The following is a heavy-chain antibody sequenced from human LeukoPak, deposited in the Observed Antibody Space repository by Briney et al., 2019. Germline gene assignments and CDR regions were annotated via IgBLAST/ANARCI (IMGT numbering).Heavy chain of an antibody. CDR3: AKRYSSGWYGFDY. D-gene: IGHD6-19*01. CDR2: IQYDGSNK. CDR1: GFTFSSYG. Sequence: GGSLRLSCGASGFTFSSYGMHWVRQAPGKGLEWVAFIQYDGSNKYYADSVKGRFTIPRDNSKNTLYLQMNSLRPEDTAVYYCAKRYSSGWYGFDYWGQGTLVTVSS. V-gene: IGHV3-30*02. J-gene: IGHJ4*02.